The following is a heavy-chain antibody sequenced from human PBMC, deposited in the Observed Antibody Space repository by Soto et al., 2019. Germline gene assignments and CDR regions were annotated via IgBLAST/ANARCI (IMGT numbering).Heavy chain of an antibody. V-gene: IGHV3-33*08. CDR1: GFTFSSYA. CDR3: ARDLFAYYDILTGYSDPSDY. CDR2: IWYDGSNK. Sequence: GGSLRLSCAASGFTFSSYAMSWVRQAPGKGLEWVAVIWYDGSNKYYADSVKGRFTISRDNSKNTLYLQMNGLRAEDTAVYYCARDLFAYYDILTGYSDPSDYWGQGTLVTVSS. D-gene: IGHD3-9*01. J-gene: IGHJ4*02.